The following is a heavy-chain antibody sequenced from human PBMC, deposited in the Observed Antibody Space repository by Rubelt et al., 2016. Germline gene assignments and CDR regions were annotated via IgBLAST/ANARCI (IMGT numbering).Heavy chain of an antibody. CDR3: ARDATGFRAFDY. V-gene: IGHV3-74*03. CDR1: GFTFSSHW. J-gene: IGHJ4*02. Sequence: EVQLVESGGGLVQPGRSLRLSCAASGFTFSSHWIHWVRQAPGKGLVWVSRINTDGSRTTYEDSVVGRFTISRDNARNTVYLQINSLRGDDTAVYYCARDATGFRAFDYWGQGTLVTVSS. CDR2: INTDGSRT. D-gene: IGHD1-1*01.